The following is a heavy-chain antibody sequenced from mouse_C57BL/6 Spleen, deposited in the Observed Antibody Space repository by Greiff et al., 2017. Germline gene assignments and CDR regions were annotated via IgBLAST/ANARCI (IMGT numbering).Heavy chain of an antibody. CDR1: GYTFTSYW. J-gene: IGHJ2*01. CDR2: IDPSDSYT. CDR3: ARRGYVDYFDY. D-gene: IGHD3-1*01. V-gene: IGHV1-69*01. Sequence: QVQLQQPGAELVMPGASVKLSCKASGYTFTSYWMHWVKQRPGQGLEWIGEIDPSDSYTNYNQKFKGKSTLTVDKSSSTAYMQLSSLTSEDTAVYYCARRGYVDYFDYWGQGTTLTVSS.